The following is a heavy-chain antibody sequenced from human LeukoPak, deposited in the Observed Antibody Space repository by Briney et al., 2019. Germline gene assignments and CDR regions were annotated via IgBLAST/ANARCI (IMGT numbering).Heavy chain of an antibody. Sequence: GGSPILSCAASGFTFSSYSMNWVRQAPGKGLEWVSYISSSSSTIYYADSVKGRFTISRDNAKNSLYLQMNSLRAEDTAVYYCARISGSYLGDYWGQGTLVTVSS. CDR2: ISSSSSTI. D-gene: IGHD1-26*01. CDR3: ARISGSYLGDY. V-gene: IGHV3-48*01. J-gene: IGHJ4*02. CDR1: GFTFSSYS.